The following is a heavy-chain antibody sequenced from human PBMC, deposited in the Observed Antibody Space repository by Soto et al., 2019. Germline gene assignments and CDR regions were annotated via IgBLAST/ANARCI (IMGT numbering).Heavy chain of an antibody. D-gene: IGHD3-9*01. J-gene: IGHJ5*02. CDR1: GGSISSGGYY. CDR3: ARIRPYDILTGYYNWFDP. V-gene: IGHV4-39*01. Sequence: SETLSLTCTVSGGSISSGGYYWSWIRQHPGKGLEWIGYIYYSGSTYYNPSLKSRVTISVDTSKNQFSLKLSSVTAADTALYYCARIRPYDILTGYYNWFDPWGQGTLVTVSS. CDR2: IYYSGST.